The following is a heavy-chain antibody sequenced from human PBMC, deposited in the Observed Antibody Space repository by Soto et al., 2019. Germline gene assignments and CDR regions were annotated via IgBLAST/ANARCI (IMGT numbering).Heavy chain of an antibody. CDR3: ARDSSGDYPYVYYYGMDV. CDR2: ITRSSSYI. D-gene: IGHD4-17*01. V-gene: IGHV3-21*01. J-gene: IGHJ6*02. CDR1: GFTFSSYT. Sequence: EVQLVESGGGLVKPGGSLRLSCSASGFTFSSYTMNWVRQAPGKGLEWVSSITRSSSYIYYADSVKGRFTISRDNAKSSLELQMNSLRAEDTALYYCARDSSGDYPYVYYYGMDVWGQGTTVTVSS.